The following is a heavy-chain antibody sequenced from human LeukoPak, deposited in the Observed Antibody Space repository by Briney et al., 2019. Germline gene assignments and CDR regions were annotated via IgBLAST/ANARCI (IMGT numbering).Heavy chain of an antibody. D-gene: IGHD2-2*01. Sequence: ASVKVSCKASGYSFNNYGISWVRQVPGQGLEWMARISAYDGETRCEQNLQGRVTMTTDTSTTTAYMELTSLTTDDTAIYYCARVPSSAHQMFSSDYWGQGTLVTVSS. CDR1: GYSFNNYG. J-gene: IGHJ4*02. CDR3: ARVPSSAHQMFSSDY. CDR2: ISAYDGET. V-gene: IGHV1-18*01.